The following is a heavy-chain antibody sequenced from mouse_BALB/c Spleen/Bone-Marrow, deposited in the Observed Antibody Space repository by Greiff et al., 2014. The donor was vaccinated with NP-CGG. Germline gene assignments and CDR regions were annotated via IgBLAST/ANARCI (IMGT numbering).Heavy chain of an antibody. CDR2: NNPSNGRT. D-gene: IGHD2-3*01. Sequence: VQLQQSGAELVKPGASVKLSCKASGYTFTSYWIHWVKQRPGQGLEWIGENNPSNGRTNYNEKFKSKATLTVDKSSTTAYMQLGSLTSEDSAVYYCARYDGPAWFAYWGQGTLVTVSA. V-gene: IGHV1S81*02. CDR1: GYTFTSYW. CDR3: ARYDGPAWFAY. J-gene: IGHJ3*01.